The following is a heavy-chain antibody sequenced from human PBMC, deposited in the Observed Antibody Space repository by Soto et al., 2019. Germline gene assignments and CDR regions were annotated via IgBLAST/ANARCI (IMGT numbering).Heavy chain of an antibody. D-gene: IGHD1-7*01. Sequence: QVPLVQSGAEVKESGASVKVSCKASGYTFTGYYIHWVRQAPGQGLEWVGEISPKSGGTRYAQKFQGRVTMTKDTSISTVYMELNNLSPDDTAVYYCGRGRSGELVVFYWGQGTLVTVHS. CDR1: GYTFTGYY. CDR3: GRGRSGELVVFY. V-gene: IGHV1-2*02. CDR2: ISPKSGGT. J-gene: IGHJ4*02.